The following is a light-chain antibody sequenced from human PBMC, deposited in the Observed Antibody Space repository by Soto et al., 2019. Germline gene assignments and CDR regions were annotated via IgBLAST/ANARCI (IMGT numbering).Light chain of an antibody. J-gene: IGKJ1*01. Sequence: EVVLTQSPATLSVSTGERATLSCRASQTVGSNLAWYQHKPGQAPRLLISGASTRATGVPARFSGSGSGTEFALTISGLHSEDFTVYFCQQYNTRPQTLGQGTKVDIK. CDR3: QQYNTRPQT. V-gene: IGKV3-15*01. CDR2: GAS. CDR1: QTVGSN.